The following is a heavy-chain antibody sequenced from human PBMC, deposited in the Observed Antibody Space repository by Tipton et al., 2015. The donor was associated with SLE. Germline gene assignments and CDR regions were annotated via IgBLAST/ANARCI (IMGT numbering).Heavy chain of an antibody. CDR2: INHSGST. J-gene: IGHJ2*01. D-gene: IGHD3-10*01. CDR3: ARRRYYGSGSLWYFDL. CDR1: GGSVSDYF. Sequence: GLVKPSETLSLICAVYGGSVSDYFWSWIRQPPGKGLEWIGEINHSGSTNYNSSLKSRVTISVDTSKNQFSLKLSSVTAADTAVYFCARRRYYGSGSLWYFDLWGRGTLVTVSS. V-gene: IGHV4-34*01.